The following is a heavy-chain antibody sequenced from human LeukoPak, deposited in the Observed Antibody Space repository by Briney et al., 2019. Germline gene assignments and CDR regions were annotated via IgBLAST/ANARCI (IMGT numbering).Heavy chain of an antibody. D-gene: IGHD3-10*01. V-gene: IGHV3-23*01. CDR1: GFTFKNYA. J-gene: IGHJ4*02. CDR2: ISGDGGST. Sequence: GGSLRLSCTASGFTFKNYAMGWVRQAPGKGLEWVSAISGDGGSTYYADSVKGRFTISRDNSRNTLYLQVDSLRAEDTAVYYCAREDSNSYGSGSYYNDDCWGQGTLVTVSS. CDR3: AREDSNSYGSGSYYNDDC.